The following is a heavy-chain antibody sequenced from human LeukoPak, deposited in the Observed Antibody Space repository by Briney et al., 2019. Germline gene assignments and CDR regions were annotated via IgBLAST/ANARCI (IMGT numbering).Heavy chain of an antibody. Sequence: GASVKVSCKASGYTFTGYYMHWVRQAPGQGLEWMGCINHNSGGTNYAQKFQGRVTMTRDTSISTAYMEMSRLRSDDTAVYYCARGLITIFGVVPMGNWFDPWGQGTLVTVSS. J-gene: IGHJ5*02. CDR3: ARGLITIFGVVPMGNWFDP. V-gene: IGHV1-2*02. D-gene: IGHD3-3*01. CDR2: INHNSGGT. CDR1: GYTFTGYY.